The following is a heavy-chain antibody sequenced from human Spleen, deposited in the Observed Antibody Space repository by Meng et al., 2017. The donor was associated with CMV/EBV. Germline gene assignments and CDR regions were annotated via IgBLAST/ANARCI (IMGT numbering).Heavy chain of an antibody. CDR1: GYTVTDYY. CDR3: ARYAIHYYGMDV. V-gene: IGHV1-2*02. J-gene: IGHJ6*02. D-gene: IGHD5-24*01. Sequence: ASVKVSCKSSGYTVTDYYMHWVRQAPGQGLEWMGWINPNNGGTKTAQKFQGRVTMTRDTSISTAYMELSSLRYDDTAVYYCARYAIHYYGMDVWGQGTTVTVSS. CDR2: INPNNGGT.